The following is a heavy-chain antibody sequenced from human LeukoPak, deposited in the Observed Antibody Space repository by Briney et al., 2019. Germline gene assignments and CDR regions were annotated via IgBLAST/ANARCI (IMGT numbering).Heavy chain of an antibody. CDR1: GFTFSSYG. CDR2: ISYDGSNK. CDR3: AKSRDYYASGSHFDY. D-gene: IGHD3-10*01. Sequence: GGSLRLSCAASGFTFSSYGMHWVRQAPGKGLEWVAVISYDGSNKYYADSVKGRFTISRDNSKNTLYLQMNSLRAEDTAVYYCAKSRDYYASGSHFDYWGQGTLVTVSS. J-gene: IGHJ4*02. V-gene: IGHV3-30*18.